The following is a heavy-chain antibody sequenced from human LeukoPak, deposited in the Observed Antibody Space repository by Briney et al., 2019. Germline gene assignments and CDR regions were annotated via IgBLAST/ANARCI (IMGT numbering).Heavy chain of an antibody. J-gene: IGHJ4*02. CDR2: INPGGGST. Sequence: GASVKVSCKASGYTFTNYYMHWVRQAPGQGLEWMGIINPGGGSTTYAQKFQGRVTMTRDPSTSTVYMELSSLRSEDTAVYYCARDSPRYFDYWGQGTLVTVSS. CDR1: GYTFTNYY. CDR3: ARDSPRYFDY. V-gene: IGHV1-46*01.